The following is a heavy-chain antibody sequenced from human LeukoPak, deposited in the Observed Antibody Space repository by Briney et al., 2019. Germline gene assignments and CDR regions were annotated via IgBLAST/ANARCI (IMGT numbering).Heavy chain of an antibody. D-gene: IGHD6-13*01. CDR2: VYDSGST. CDR3: ASGIAADLY. Sequence: SETLSLTCTVFGASISSSSYYWAWIRQPPGKGLEWIGSVYDSGSTYYNPSLKSRVAISVDTSKNQFSLKLRSVTAADTAVYYCASGIAADLYWGQGTLVTVSS. CDR1: GASISSSSYY. J-gene: IGHJ4*02. V-gene: IGHV4-39*01.